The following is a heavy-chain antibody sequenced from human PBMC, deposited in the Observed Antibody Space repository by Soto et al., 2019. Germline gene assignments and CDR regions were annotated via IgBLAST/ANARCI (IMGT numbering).Heavy chain of an antibody. J-gene: IGHJ4*02. D-gene: IGHD6-19*01. V-gene: IGHV2-5*02. CDR2: IYWDDDK. Sequence: QITLKESGPTLVKPTQTLTLTCTFSGFSLSTSGVGVGWIRQPPGKALEWLALIYWDDDKRYSPSLKSRLTIPXXTXKXPVVLTMTNMDPVDTATFYCAHSHSSGWYSFPYFDYWGQGTLVTVSS. CDR1: GFSLSTSGVG. CDR3: AHSHSSGWYSFPYFDY.